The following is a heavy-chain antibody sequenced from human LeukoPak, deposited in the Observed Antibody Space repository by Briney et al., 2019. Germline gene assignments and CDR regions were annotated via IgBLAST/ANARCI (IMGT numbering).Heavy chain of an antibody. D-gene: IGHD4-17*01. Sequence: ASVKVSFKASGYTFPSYRIDWVRQAPGQGLEWMGLINPRDGGTHYAQNFQGRVSMTRDTSTSTVYMEVSSLRSEDTAVYYCARAPDYGDYLLDYWGQGTLVTVSS. J-gene: IGHJ4*02. CDR2: INPRDGGT. V-gene: IGHV1-46*01. CDR3: ARAPDYGDYLLDY. CDR1: GYTFPSYR.